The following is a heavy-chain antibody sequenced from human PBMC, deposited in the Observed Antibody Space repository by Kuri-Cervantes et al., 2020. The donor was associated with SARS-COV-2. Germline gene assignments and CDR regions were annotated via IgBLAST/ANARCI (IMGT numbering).Heavy chain of an antibody. CDR2: IKQDGSEK. J-gene: IGHJ5*02. D-gene: IGHD2-2*01. V-gene: IGHV3-7*01. Sequence: GESLKISCAASGFTFSSYWMSWVRQAPGKGLEWVANIKQDGSEKYYVDSVKGRFTISRDNAKNSLYLQMNSLRAEDTAVYYCARDQGIVVVPAAIWFDPWGQGTLVTVSS. CDR3: ARDQGIVVVPAAIWFDP. CDR1: GFTFSSYW.